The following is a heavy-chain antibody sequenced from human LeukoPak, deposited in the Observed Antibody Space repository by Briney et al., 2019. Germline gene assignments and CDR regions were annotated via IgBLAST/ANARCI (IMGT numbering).Heavy chain of an antibody. CDR2: INPSGGST. D-gene: IGHD2-15*01. Sequence: ASVKVSCKSSGYTFTDYFIHWVRQAPGQGLEWMGLINPSGGSTAYAQRFQGRVTMTRDTSTSTVYMELSSLGSEDTALYYCARGLRAFEIWGQGTMVTVS. V-gene: IGHV1-46*01. CDR1: GYTFTDYF. J-gene: IGHJ3*02. CDR3: ARGLRAFEI.